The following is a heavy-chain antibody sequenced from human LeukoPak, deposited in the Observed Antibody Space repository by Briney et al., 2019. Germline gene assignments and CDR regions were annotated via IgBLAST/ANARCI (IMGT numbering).Heavy chain of an antibody. V-gene: IGHV3-30*18. CDR1: GFTFSSYG. Sequence: PGGSLRLSCAASGFTFSSYGMHWVRQAPGKGLEWVAVISYDGSNKYYADSVKGRFTISRDNSKNTLYLQMNSLRAEDTAVYYCANDLRSVEVPAAREPHPKHYYYYYGMDVWGQGTTVTVSS. CDR3: ANDLRSVEVPAAREPHPKHYYYYYGMDV. J-gene: IGHJ6*02. CDR2: ISYDGSNK. D-gene: IGHD2-2*01.